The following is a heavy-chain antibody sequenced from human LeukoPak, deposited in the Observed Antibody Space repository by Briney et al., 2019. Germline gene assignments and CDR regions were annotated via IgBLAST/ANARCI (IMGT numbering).Heavy chain of an antibody. CDR2: IYYSGST. V-gene: IGHV4-39*07. CDR1: GGSISSSSYY. J-gene: IGHJ4*02. D-gene: IGHD6-13*01. CDR3: ASGGRIAAASRSLDY. Sequence: PSETLSLTCTVSGGSISSSSYYWGWIRQPPGKGLEWIGSIYYSGSTYYNPSLKSRVTISVDTSKNQFSLKLSSVTAADTAVYYCASGGRIAAASRSLDYWGQGTLVTVSS.